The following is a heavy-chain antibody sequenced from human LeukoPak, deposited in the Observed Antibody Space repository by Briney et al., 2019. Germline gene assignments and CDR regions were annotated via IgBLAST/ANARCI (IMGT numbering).Heavy chain of an antibody. CDR1: GDSVASGGHY. Sequence: SESLSLTCTVSGDSVASGGHYWSWIRQPPGKGLEWIGYIYYSVSTNYNLSLKSRVTISVDTSENQFSLKLTSVTAADTAVYYCARGGRGRNWFAPWGQGTVVTVSS. CDR3: ARGGRGRNWFAP. V-gene: IGHV4-61*08. CDR2: IYYSVST. D-gene: IGHD3-10*01. J-gene: IGHJ5*02.